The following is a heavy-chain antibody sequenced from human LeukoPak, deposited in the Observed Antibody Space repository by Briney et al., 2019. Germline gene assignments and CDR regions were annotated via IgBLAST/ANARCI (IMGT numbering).Heavy chain of an antibody. V-gene: IGHV3-13*01. CDR2: IGSPDDT. D-gene: IGHD3-22*01. CDR3: ARGPTRRDSSGNRGHDFDI. J-gene: IGHJ3*02. CDR1: GFTFRIYD. Sequence: GGSLRLSCTASGFTFRIYDMHWVRQATGKGLEWVSGIGSPDDTYYPGSVKGRFTISRENAKNSLYLQMNSLRAGDTAVYYCARGPTRRDSSGNRGHDFDIWGRGTKVTVSS.